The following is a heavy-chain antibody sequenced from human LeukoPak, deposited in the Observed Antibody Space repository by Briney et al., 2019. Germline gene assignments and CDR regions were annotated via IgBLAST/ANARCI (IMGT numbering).Heavy chain of an antibody. CDR3: ARDIRWSTTSWYYYYMDV. D-gene: IGHD2-2*01. CDR2: INTSGSS. J-gene: IGHJ6*03. CDR1: SGSISSGNYY. V-gene: IGHV4-61*02. Sequence: SETLSLTCTVPSGSISSGNYYWSWIRQPAGKGLEWIGRINTSGSSDYNPSLKSRVTISVDTSKNQFSLKLSSVTAADTAVYYCARDIRWSTTSWYYYYMDVWGKGTTVTVSS.